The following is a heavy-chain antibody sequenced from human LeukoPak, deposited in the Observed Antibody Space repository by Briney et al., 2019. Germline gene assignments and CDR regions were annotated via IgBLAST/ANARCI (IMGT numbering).Heavy chain of an antibody. J-gene: IGHJ3*02. CDR1: GYTFTIFH. D-gene: IGHD5-12*01. CDR3: AREWTFRLLRNVSDI. CDR2: INPSDGST. Sequence: ASVKVSCKASGYTFTIFHIHWVRQAPGQGLEWMGMINPSDGSTSYAQKFQGRVTMTSDRSTSTVAMDLSSLRSDDTAVYYCAREWTFRLLRNVSDIWGQGTMVTVSS. V-gene: IGHV1-46*01.